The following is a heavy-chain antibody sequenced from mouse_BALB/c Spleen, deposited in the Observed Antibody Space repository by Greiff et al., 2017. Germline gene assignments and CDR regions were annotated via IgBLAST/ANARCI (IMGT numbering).Heavy chain of an antibody. CDR1: GFTFSSFG. Sequence: DVKLVESGGGLVQPGGSRKLSCAASGFTFSSFGMHWVRQAPEKGLEWVAYISSGSSTIYYADTVKGRFTISRDNPKNTLFLQMTSLRSEDTAMYYCARSPYGSQAWFAYWGQGTLVTVSA. CDR2: ISSGSSTI. CDR3: ARSPYGSQAWFAY. V-gene: IGHV5-17*02. J-gene: IGHJ3*01. D-gene: IGHD2-10*02.